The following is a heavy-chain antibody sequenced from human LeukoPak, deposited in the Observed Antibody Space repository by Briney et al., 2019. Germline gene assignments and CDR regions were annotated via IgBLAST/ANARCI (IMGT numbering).Heavy chain of an antibody. J-gene: IGHJ4*01. CDR3: AKWRDYDLLTGYYDSDY. D-gene: IGHD3-9*01. Sequence: PGASLRLSCAASGFIFSNYAMSWVRQAPGKGLEWVSAIGGCDGGTYYADSVKGRFTVSRDDPKNTLYLQMPTLRVEDTAVYYCAKWRDYDLLTGYYDSDYWGHGTLVTVSS. V-gene: IGHV3-23*01. CDR1: GFIFSNYA. CDR2: IGGCDGGT.